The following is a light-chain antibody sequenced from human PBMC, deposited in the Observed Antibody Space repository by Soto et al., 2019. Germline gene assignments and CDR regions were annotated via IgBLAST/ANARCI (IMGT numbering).Light chain of an antibody. Sequence: DIQMTQSPSSLSASVGDRVTITCQASQDISNYLNWYQQKPGKAPKLLIYDASNLETGVPSRFSGSGSETDFTLTISSLQPEDIATYYCQQYDNLPFTFGPGTKVDIK. CDR2: DAS. CDR3: QQYDNLPFT. V-gene: IGKV1-33*01. J-gene: IGKJ3*01. CDR1: QDISNY.